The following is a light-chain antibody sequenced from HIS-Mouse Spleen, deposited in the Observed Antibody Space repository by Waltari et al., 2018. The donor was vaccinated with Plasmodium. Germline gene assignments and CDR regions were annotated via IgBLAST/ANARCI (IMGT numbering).Light chain of an antibody. CDR2: EDS. Sequence: SYELTPPSSVSVSPGQTARITCTGHALPQQYAYLYQQKSGQAPVLFIYEDSKRPSGIPERFSGSSSGTMATLTISGAQVEDEADYYCYSTDSSGNHRVFGGGTKLTVL. CDR3: YSTDSSGNHRV. V-gene: IGLV3-10*01. CDR1: ALPQQY. J-gene: IGLJ3*02.